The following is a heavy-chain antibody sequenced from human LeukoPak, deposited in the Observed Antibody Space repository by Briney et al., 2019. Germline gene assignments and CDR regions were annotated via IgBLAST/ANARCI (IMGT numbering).Heavy chain of an antibody. V-gene: IGHV1-2*02. CDR1: GGTFSSYA. D-gene: IGHD6-6*01. Sequence: RASVKVSCKASGGTFSSYAISWVRQAPGQGLEWMGWINPNSGGTNYAQKFQGRVTMTRDTSISTAYMELSRLRSDDTALYYCARDPGSSSSSYYYGMDVWGQGTTVTVSS. J-gene: IGHJ6*02. CDR2: INPNSGGT. CDR3: ARDPGSSSSSYYYGMDV.